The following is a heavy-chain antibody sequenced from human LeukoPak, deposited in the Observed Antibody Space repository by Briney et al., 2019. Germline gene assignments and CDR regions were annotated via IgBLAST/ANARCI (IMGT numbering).Heavy chain of an antibody. CDR3: ARGAQFGESSIDY. J-gene: IGHJ4*02. D-gene: IGHD3-10*01. Sequence: PSETLSLTCTVSGGSISSGDYYWSWIRQPPGKGLEWIGYIYYSGSTYYNPSLKSRVTISVDTSKNQFSLKLSSVTAADTAVYYCARGAQFGESSIDYWGQGTLVTVSS. CDR1: GGSISSGDYY. V-gene: IGHV4-30-4*01. CDR2: IYYSGST.